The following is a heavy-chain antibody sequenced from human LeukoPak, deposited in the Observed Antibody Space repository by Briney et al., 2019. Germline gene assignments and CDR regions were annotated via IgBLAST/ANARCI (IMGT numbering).Heavy chain of an antibody. D-gene: IGHD1-7*01. J-gene: IGHJ5*02. Sequence: GGSLRLSCAASGFTVSSNYMSWVRQAPGKGLEWVSVIYSGGSTYYADSVKGRFTISRDNSKNTLYLQMNSLRAEDTAVYYCARGLNWNYGWFDPWGQGTLVTASS. V-gene: IGHV3-66*01. CDR2: IYSGGST. CDR3: ARGLNWNYGWFDP. CDR1: GFTVSSNY.